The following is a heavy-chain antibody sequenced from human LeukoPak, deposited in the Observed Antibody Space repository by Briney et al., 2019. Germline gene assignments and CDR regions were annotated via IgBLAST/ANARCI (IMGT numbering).Heavy chain of an antibody. CDR1: GYTFTSYG. CDR3: ARDLVGYSSGWFVR. D-gene: IGHD6-19*01. CDR2: ISAYNGNT. J-gene: IGHJ5*02. Sequence: ASVKVSCKASGYTFTSYGISWVRQAPGQGLEGMGWISAYNGNTNYAQKLQGRVTMTTYTSTSTAYMELRSLRSDVTAVYYCARDLVGYSSGWFVRWGQGTLVTVSS. V-gene: IGHV1-18*01.